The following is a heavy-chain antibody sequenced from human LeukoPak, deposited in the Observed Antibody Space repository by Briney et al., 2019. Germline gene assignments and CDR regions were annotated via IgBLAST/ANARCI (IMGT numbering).Heavy chain of an antibody. D-gene: IGHD3-16*01. V-gene: IGHV4-34*01. CDR3: AREKLGVFAI. Sequence: PSETLSLTCAVYGGSFSGYYWSWIRQPPGKGLEWIGEINHSGSTNYNPSLKSRVTISVDTSKNQFSLKLSSVTAADTAIYYCAREKLGVFAIWGQGTMVTVSS. CDR2: INHSGST. CDR1: GGSFSGYY. J-gene: IGHJ3*02.